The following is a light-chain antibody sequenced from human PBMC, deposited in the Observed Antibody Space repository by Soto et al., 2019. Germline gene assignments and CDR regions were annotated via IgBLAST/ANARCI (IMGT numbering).Light chain of an antibody. J-gene: IGLJ2*01. CDR1: SSNIGAGYD. CDR2: GNS. V-gene: IGLV1-40*01. CDR3: QSYDSSLSVV. Sequence: QSVLTQPPSVSGAPGQRVTISCTGSSSNIGAGYDVHWYQQLPGPAPKLLIYGNSNRPSGVPDRFSGSKSGTSASLAITGLQAEDEAYYYCQSYDSSLSVVFGGGTKLTVL.